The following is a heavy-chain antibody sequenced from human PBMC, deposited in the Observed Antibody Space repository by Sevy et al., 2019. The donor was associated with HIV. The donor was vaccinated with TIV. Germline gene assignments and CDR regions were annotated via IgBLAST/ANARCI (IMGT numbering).Heavy chain of an antibody. CDR3: ARDSGYDPNGYLPGH. Sequence: GGSLRLSCAGSGFSFSTYAWHWVRQAPGKGLEWVAIVSYDGSDKYYADSVKGRFSISRDNSKNTLALQMNSLRAEDTAVYYCARDSGYDPNGYLPGHWGQGTLVTASS. V-gene: IGHV3-30-3*01. CDR2: VSYDGSDK. D-gene: IGHD3-22*01. CDR1: GFSFSTYA. J-gene: IGHJ4*02.